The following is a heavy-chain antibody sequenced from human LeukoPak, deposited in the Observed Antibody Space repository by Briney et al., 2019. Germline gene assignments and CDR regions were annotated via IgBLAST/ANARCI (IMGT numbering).Heavy chain of an antibody. V-gene: IGHV4-4*07. CDR2: IYASGTT. CDR3: ARVAGGYSYEPYFDY. Sequence: SETLSFTCTVAGGSIRSYYWNWIRQPAGKGLEWIGRIYASGTTNYNSTLKSRVTMSVATSKNQFSLKLNSVTAADTAVYYCARVAGGYSYEPYFDYWGQGTLVTVSS. J-gene: IGHJ4*02. CDR1: GGSIRSYY. D-gene: IGHD5-18*01.